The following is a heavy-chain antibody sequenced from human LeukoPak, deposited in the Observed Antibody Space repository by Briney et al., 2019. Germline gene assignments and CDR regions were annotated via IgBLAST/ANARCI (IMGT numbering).Heavy chain of an antibody. CDR3: ARSRTNYDSSGYFGY. J-gene: IGHJ4*02. CDR1: GGSISSSSYY. V-gene: IGHV4-61*05. D-gene: IGHD3-22*01. CDR2: IYYSGST. Sequence: SETLSLTCTVSGGSISSSSYYWGWIRQPPGKGLEWIGYIYYSGSTNYNPSLKSRVTISVDTSKNQFSLKLSSVTAADTAVYYCARSRTNYDSSGYFGYWGQGTLVTVSS.